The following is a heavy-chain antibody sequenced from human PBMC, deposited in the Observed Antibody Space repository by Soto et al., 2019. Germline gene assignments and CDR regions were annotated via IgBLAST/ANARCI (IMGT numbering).Heavy chain of an antibody. J-gene: IGHJ5*02. Sequence: QVQLVQSGAEVKKPGSSVKVSCKASGGTFSSYAISWVRQAPGQGLEWMGGIIPIFGTANYAQKFQGRVTITADESTSTAYMELSSLGSEDTAVYYCARDLETMVRGVIGWFDPWGQGTLVTVSS. CDR1: GGTFSSYA. D-gene: IGHD3-10*01. CDR2: IIPIFGTA. CDR3: ARDLETMVRGVIGWFDP. V-gene: IGHV1-69*01.